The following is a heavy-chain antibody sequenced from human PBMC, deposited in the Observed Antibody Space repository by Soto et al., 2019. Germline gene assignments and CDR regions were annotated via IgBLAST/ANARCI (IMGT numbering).Heavy chain of an antibody. CDR3: ARVLYYYDSSGYYSDAFDI. V-gene: IGHV3-53*01. CDR1: GFTVSSNY. Sequence: GSLRLSCAASGFTVSSNYMSWVRQAPGKGLEWVSVIYSGGSTYYADSVKGRFTISRDNSKNTLYLQMNSLRAEDTAVYYCARVLYYYDSSGYYSDAFDIWGQGTMVTVSS. J-gene: IGHJ3*02. CDR2: IYSGGST. D-gene: IGHD3-22*01.